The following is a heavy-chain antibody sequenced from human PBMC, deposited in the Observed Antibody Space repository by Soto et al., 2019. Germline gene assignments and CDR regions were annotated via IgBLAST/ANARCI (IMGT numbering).Heavy chain of an antibody. D-gene: IGHD2-21*01. V-gene: IGHV1-3*01. CDR1: GYTFTDYA. J-gene: IGHJ5*02. CDR3: AREGAHSAPFDL. CDR2: INVGNGNT. Sequence: QAQLIQSGAEAKKPGASVKVSCKASGYTFTDYALHWVRQAPGQGLEWMGWINVGNGNTGYSRKFQGRVTNGRDMSANTAYIAVTSLTSDDTASYYCAREGAHSAPFDLWGQGTLVTVSS.